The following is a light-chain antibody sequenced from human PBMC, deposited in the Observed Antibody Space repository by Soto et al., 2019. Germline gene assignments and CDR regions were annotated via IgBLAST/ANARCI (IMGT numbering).Light chain of an antibody. V-gene: IGKV3-20*01. CDR3: QQYGSSPGT. CDR2: GAS. CDR1: QSVSSTY. Sequence: EIVLTQSPGTLSLSPGEGATLSCRASQSVSSTYLAWYQQRPGQAPRLLIYGASSRATGIPDRLSGSGSGTGFTLTISRLEPEDFAVYYCQQYGSSPGTFGQGTKVEIK. J-gene: IGKJ1*01.